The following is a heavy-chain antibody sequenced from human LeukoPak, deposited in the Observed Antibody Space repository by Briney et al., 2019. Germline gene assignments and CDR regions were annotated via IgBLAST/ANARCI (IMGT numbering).Heavy chain of an antibody. CDR1: GFKFDDHG. V-gene: IGHV3-20*04. Sequence: TGGSLRLSCAASGFKFDDHGMSWVRQVPGKGLEWVSGPNWNGGRTGYADSVKGRFTISRDNAKNSLYLQMNSLRAEDTAFYYCAKDRSFIGLDIWGQGTMVIVSS. CDR3: AKDRSFIGLDI. CDR2: PNWNGGRT. D-gene: IGHD1-26*01. J-gene: IGHJ3*02.